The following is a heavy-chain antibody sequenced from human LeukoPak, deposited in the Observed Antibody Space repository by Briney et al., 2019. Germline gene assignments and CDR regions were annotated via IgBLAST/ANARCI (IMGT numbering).Heavy chain of an antibody. CDR1: GGSFSGYY. Sequence: KPSETQSLTCAVYGGSFSGYYWSWIRQPPRKGLEWIGEINHSGSTNYNPSLKSRVTISVDTSKNQFSLKLSSVPAADTAVYYCARQEAADYDFWSGPDLNWFDPWGQGTLVTVCS. V-gene: IGHV4-34*01. J-gene: IGHJ5*02. D-gene: IGHD3-3*01. CDR3: ARQEAADYDFWSGPDLNWFDP. CDR2: INHSGST.